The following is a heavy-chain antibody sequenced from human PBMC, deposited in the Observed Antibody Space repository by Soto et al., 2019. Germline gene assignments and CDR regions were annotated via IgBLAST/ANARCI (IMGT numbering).Heavy chain of an antibody. CDR3: ARRLTFVRGALVWGYMDV. J-gene: IGHJ6*03. CDR1: GGSITSGADY. D-gene: IGHD3-10*01. CDR2: IYYSGST. Sequence: QVQLQESGPGLVKPSQTLSLTCTVSGGSITSGADYWTWIRQRPGKGREGIGYIYYSGSTSYNQSLQSRLSISVDTSKKQFSLNLSSVTAADTAVYYCARRLTFVRGALVWGYMDVWGKGTTFTVSS. V-gene: IGHV4-31*03.